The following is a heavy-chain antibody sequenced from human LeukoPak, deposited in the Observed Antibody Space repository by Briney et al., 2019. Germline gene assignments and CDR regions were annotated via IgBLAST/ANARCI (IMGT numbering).Heavy chain of an antibody. CDR1: GGSISSYY. CDR3: ARGGTPHRDLSYYDILTGYYDIGFDP. J-gene: IGHJ5*02. D-gene: IGHD3-9*01. Sequence: SETLSLTCTVSGGSISSYYWSWIRQPPGKGLEWIGYIYYSGSTNYNPSLKSRVTISVDTSKNQFSLKLSSVTAADTAVYYCARGGTPHRDLSYYDILTGYYDIGFDPWGQGTLVTVSS. CDR2: IYYSGST. V-gene: IGHV4-59*01.